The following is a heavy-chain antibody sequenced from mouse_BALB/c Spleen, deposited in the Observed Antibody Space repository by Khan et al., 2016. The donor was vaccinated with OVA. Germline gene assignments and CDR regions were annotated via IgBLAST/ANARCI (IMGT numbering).Heavy chain of an antibody. D-gene: IGHD2-14*01. CDR3: ARAYYRYYGYYAMDY. CDR1: GFSLSRYN. Sequence: VQLQESGPGLVAPSQSLSITCTVSGFSLSRYNIHWVRQPPGKGLEWLGMIWGGGGTDYNSTLKSRLSISKDNSKSQVFLKMNSLQTDDTAMHYCARAYYRYYGYYAMDYWGQGTSVTVSS. J-gene: IGHJ4*01. CDR2: IWGGGGT. V-gene: IGHV2-6-4*01.